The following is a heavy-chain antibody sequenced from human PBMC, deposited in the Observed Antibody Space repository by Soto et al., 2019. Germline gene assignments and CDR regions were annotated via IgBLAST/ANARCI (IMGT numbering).Heavy chain of an antibody. J-gene: IGHJ5*02. CDR2: TYYRSKWYN. CDR3: ARDPDSSSPLYNWFDP. CDR1: VDSVSSNSAA. V-gene: IGHV6-1*01. D-gene: IGHD6-6*01. Sequence: SQTLSLTFAISVDSVSSNSAAWNWIRQSPSRGLEWLGRTYYRSKWYNDYAVSVKSRITINPDTSKNQFSLQLNSVTPEDTAVYYCARDPDSSSPLYNWFDPWGQGTLVTVSS.